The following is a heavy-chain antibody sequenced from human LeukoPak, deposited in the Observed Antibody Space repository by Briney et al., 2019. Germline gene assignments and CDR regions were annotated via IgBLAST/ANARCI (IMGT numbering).Heavy chain of an antibody. D-gene: IGHD3-22*01. Sequence: PGGSLRLSCAASGFTFSSYSMNWVRQAPGKGLEWVSSISSSSSYIYYADSVKGRFTISRDNAKNSLYLQMNSLRAEDTAVYYCAREKEAPGVRVVVIRDYYYMDVWGKGTTVTVSS. V-gene: IGHV3-21*01. CDR2: ISSSSSYI. CDR1: GFTFSSYS. CDR3: AREKEAPGVRVVVIRDYYYMDV. J-gene: IGHJ6*03.